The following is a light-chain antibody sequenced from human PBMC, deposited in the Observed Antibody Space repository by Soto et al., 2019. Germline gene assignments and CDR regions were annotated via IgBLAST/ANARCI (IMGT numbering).Light chain of an antibody. V-gene: IGKV3-11*01. CDR2: DAS. Sequence: EIVLTQSPATLSLSPWERATLSCRASQSVSNYLAWYQQKPGQAPRLLIYDASNRATGIPARFSGSGSGTDFTLTISSLEPEDFAVYYCQQRSNWSTFGQGTRLEIK. CDR1: QSVSNY. J-gene: IGKJ5*01. CDR3: QQRSNWST.